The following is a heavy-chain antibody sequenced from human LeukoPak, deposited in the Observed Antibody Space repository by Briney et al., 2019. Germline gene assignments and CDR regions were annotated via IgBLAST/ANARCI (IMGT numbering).Heavy chain of an antibody. CDR2: INTDGSST. Sequence: GGSLRLSCAASAFTFNSYSMSWVRQAPGKGLVWVSRINTDGSSTSYVDSVKGRFTISRDNAKNTLYLQMNSLRAEDTAVYYCAKDRYDILTGPFDYWGQGTLVTVSS. CDR1: AFTFNSYS. CDR3: AKDRYDILTGPFDY. V-gene: IGHV3-74*01. J-gene: IGHJ4*02. D-gene: IGHD3-9*01.